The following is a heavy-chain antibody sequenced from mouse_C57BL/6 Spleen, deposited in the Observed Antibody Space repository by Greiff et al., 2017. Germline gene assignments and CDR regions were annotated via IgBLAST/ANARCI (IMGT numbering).Heavy chain of an antibody. D-gene: IGHD1-1*01. CDR1: GYTFTSYW. Sequence: QVHVKQSGADLAKPGASVKLSCKASGYTFTSYWMHWVKQRPGQGLEWIGYINPSSGYTKYNQKVKDKVTMTADKANSTAYMQLSSLTYEDSAVYYCVYEYGSSSSYWGKGTTLTVSS. V-gene: IGHV1-7*01. CDR2: INPSSGYT. J-gene: IGHJ2*01. CDR3: VYEYGSSSSY.